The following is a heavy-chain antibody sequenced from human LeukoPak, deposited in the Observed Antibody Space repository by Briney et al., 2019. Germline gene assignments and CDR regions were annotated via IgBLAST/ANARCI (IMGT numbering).Heavy chain of an antibody. CDR3: ARDRGGSYSAIDY. D-gene: IGHD1-26*01. V-gene: IGHV3-48*04. Sequence: GGSLRLSCAASGFTFSSYSMNRVRQAPGKGLEWVSFISSSSSTIYYADSVKGRFTISRDNAKNSLYLQMNSLRAEDTAVYYCARDRGGSYSAIDYWGQGTLVTVSS. CDR1: GFTFSSYS. CDR2: ISSSSSTI. J-gene: IGHJ4*02.